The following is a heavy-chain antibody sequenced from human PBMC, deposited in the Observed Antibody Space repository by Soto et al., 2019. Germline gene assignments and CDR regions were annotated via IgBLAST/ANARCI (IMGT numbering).Heavy chain of an antibody. J-gene: IGHJ4*02. V-gene: IGHV4-34*01. CDR3: AKESIAAAGGSFDY. CDR1: GGSFSGYY. D-gene: IGHD6-13*01. CDR2: INHSGST. Sequence: SETLSLTCAVYGGSFSGYYWRWIRQPPGKGLEWVGEINHSGSTNYNPSLKSRVTISIDTSKNRFSLKLSFVTAADTAVYYCAKESIAAAGGSFDYWGQGTLVTFSS.